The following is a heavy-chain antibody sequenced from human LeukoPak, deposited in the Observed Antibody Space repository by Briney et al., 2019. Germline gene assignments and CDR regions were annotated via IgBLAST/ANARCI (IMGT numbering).Heavy chain of an antibody. Sequence: GGSLRLSCAASGFTFSSYGMHWVRQAPGKGLEWVAVISYGGSNKYYADSVKGRFTISRDNSKNTLYLQMNSLRAEDTAVYYCAKSFPPGYCSGGSCAPDYWGQGTLVTVSS. CDR1: GFTFSSYG. CDR2: ISYGGSNK. J-gene: IGHJ4*02. D-gene: IGHD2-15*01. CDR3: AKSFPPGYCSGGSCAPDY. V-gene: IGHV3-30*18.